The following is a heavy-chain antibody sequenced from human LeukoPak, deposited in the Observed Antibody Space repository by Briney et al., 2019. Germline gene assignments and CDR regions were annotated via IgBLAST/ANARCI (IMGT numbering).Heavy chain of an antibody. V-gene: IGHV1-24*01. CDR3: ATTAPENWNDFYFDY. CDR1: GYTLTELS. D-gene: IGHD1-1*01. J-gene: IGHJ4*02. Sequence: ASVKVSCKVSGYTLTELSMHWVRQAPGKGLEWMGGFDPEDGETIYAQKFQGRVTMTEDTSTDTAYMELSSLRSEDTAVYYCATTAPENWNDFYFDYWGQRTLVTVSS. CDR2: FDPEDGET.